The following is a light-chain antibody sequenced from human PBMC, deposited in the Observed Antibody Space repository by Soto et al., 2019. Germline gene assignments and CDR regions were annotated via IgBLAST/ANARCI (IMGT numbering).Light chain of an antibody. CDR1: SSDIGGYNF. V-gene: IGLV2-14*01. Sequence: QSALTQPASVSGSPGQSITISCTGTSSDIGGYNFVSWYQQHPGKAPKLMIYDVSNRPSGVSNRFSGSKSGNMASLTISGLQAEAEADYYCSSYTSSSTLGVFGTGTKLTVL. CDR2: DVS. J-gene: IGLJ1*01. CDR3: SSYTSSSTLGV.